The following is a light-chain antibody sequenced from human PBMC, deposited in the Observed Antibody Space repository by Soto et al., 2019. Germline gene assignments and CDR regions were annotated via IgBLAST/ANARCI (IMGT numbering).Light chain of an antibody. J-gene: IGLJ1*01. Sequence: QSVLTQPASVSGCPGQSITISCTGTSSDVGGYNYVSWYQQHPGKAPKLMIYDVSDRPSGVSNRFSGSKSGNTASLTISGLQSEDEADYYCSSYTSSRTYVFGTGTKLTVL. CDR1: SSDVGGYNY. V-gene: IGLV2-14*01. CDR2: DVS. CDR3: SSYTSSRTYV.